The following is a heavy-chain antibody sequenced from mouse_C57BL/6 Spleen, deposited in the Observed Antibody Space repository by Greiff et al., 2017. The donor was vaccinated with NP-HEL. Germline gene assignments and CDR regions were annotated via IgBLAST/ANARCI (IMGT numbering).Heavy chain of an antibody. J-gene: IGHJ4*01. CDR3: AEHDGYPYYAMDY. Sequence: VQLQQSGPELVKPGASVKISCKASGYTFTDYYMNWVKQSHGKSLEWIGDINPNNGGTSYNQKFKGKATLTVDKSSSTAYMELRSLTSEDSAVYYCAEHDGYPYYAMDYWGQGTSVTVSS. D-gene: IGHD2-3*01. CDR2: INPNNGGT. V-gene: IGHV1-26*01. CDR1: GYTFTDYY.